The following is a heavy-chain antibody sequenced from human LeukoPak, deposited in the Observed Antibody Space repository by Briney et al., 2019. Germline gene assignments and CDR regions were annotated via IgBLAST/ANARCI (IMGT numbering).Heavy chain of an antibody. J-gene: IGHJ3*02. CDR3: AREAQNANYGDYSPDAFDI. D-gene: IGHD4-17*01. V-gene: IGHV3-48*01. CDR2: ISSSSSTI. CDR1: GFTFSSYG. Sequence: GGSLRLSCAASGFTFSSYGMNWVRQAPGKGLEWVSYISSSSSTIYYADSVKGRFTISRDNAKNSLYLQMNSLRAEDTAVYYCAREAQNANYGDYSPDAFDIWGQGTMVTVSS.